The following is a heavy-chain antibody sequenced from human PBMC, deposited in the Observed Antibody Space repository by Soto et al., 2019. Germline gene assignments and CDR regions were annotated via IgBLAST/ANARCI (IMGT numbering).Heavy chain of an antibody. CDR1: GGTFSSYA. J-gene: IGHJ6*02. CDR3: AREGYYYDSSGRTPYYYYYGMDV. D-gene: IGHD3-22*01. V-gene: IGHV1-69*13. Sequence: SVKVSCKASGGTFSSYAISWVRQAPGQGLEWMGGIIPIFGTANYAQKFQGRVTITADESTSTAYMELSSLRSEDTAVYYCAREGYYYDSSGRTPYYYYYGMDVWGQGTTVTVSS. CDR2: IIPIFGTA.